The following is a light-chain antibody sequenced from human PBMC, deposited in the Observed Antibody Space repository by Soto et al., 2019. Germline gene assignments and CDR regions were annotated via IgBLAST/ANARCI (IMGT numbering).Light chain of an antibody. J-gene: IGLJ3*02. CDR1: RSNIGTYT. CDR3: AAWDDSLTAVV. V-gene: IGLV1-44*01. Sequence: QSVLTQPPSASGTPGQRITISCYVNRSNIGTYTVHWYQQLPGTAPTLLIYLNTQRPSGVPGRFSGSKSGTSASLANGGLQSEDEADYYCAAWDDSLTAVVFGGGTKVTVL. CDR2: LNT.